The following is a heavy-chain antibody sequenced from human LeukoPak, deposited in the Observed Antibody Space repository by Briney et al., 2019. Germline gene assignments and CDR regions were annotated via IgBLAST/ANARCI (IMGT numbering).Heavy chain of an antibody. Sequence: GGSLRLSCAASGFTFSSYAMHWVRQAPGKGLEWVAVISYDGSNKYYADSVKGRFTISRDNSKNTLYLQMNSLRAEDTAVYYCARRGSKNYYDSTWYYYGLDVWGQGTTVTVSS. J-gene: IGHJ6*02. V-gene: IGHV3-30*04. CDR2: ISYDGSNK. CDR3: ARRGSKNYYDSTWYYYGLDV. CDR1: GFTFSSYA. D-gene: IGHD3-22*01.